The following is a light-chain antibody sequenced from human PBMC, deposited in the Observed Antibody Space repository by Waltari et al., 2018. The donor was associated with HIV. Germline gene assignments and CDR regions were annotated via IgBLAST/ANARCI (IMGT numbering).Light chain of an antibody. CDR1: HSISTS. CDR3: QQSAPSRT. CDR2: TAS. J-gene: IGKJ1*01. Sequence: DIQMTQSPSSLSASVGDRVTISCRTSHSISTSLNWYQQKRGKAPELLIHTASTLQTGVPSRFSGSGSGTDFTLTISRLEPEDFALYYCQQSAPSRTFGQGTRVEVK. V-gene: IGKV1-39*01.